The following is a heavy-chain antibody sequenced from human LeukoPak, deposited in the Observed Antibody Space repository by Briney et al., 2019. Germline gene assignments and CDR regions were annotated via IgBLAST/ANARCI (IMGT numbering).Heavy chain of an antibody. Sequence: PGGSLRLSCAASGFTFSSYWMSWVRQAPGKGLEWVANIKQDGSEKYYVDSVKGRFTISRDNAKNSLYLQMTSLRAEDTAVYYCARADIVVVPAAYHYYYYYGMDVWGQGTTVTVSS. CDR3: ARADIVVVPAAYHYYYYYGMDV. D-gene: IGHD2-2*01. V-gene: IGHV3-7*01. J-gene: IGHJ6*02. CDR1: GFTFSSYW. CDR2: IKQDGSEK.